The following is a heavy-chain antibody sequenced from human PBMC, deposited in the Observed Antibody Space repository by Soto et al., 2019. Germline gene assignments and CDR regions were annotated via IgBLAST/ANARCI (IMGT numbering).Heavy chain of an antibody. J-gene: IGHJ4*02. Sequence: GGSLRLSCAASGFTFSYYNMNWVRQAPGKGPEWVSNIRTSGSDVYYADSVKGRFTVSRDNAKNSLYLQMHSLRVEDTAVYYCARDQDWSFDYWGQGTLVTSPQ. D-gene: IGHD3-9*01. V-gene: IGHV3-21*06. CDR1: GFTFSYYN. CDR2: IRTSGSDV. CDR3: ARDQDWSFDY.